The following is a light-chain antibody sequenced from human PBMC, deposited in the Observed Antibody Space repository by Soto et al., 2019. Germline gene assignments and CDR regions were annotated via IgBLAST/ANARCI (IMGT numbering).Light chain of an antibody. Sequence: DIQMTQSPSTLSASVGDRVTITCRASQSITSWLARYQQKPGKAPKLLTYKASILESGVPSRFSGSGSGTDFTLTISSLQPDDFATYYCQHYNTYWTFGQGTKVEIK. J-gene: IGKJ1*01. CDR3: QHYNTYWT. CDR2: KAS. CDR1: QSITSW. V-gene: IGKV1-5*03.